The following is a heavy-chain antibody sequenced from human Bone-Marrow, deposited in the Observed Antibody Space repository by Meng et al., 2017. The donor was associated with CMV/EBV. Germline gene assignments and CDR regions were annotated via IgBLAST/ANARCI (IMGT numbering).Heavy chain of an antibody. V-gene: IGHV4-4*02. D-gene: IGHD3-22*01. Sequence: AVSGGSIRSSNWGSWVRQPPGKGLEWIGEIYHSGSTNYNPSLKSRVTISVDKSKNQFSLKLSSVTAADTAVYYCARWSGYYDSSGYNWGQGTLVTVSS. J-gene: IGHJ4*02. CDR2: IYHSGST. CDR3: ARWSGYYDSSGYN. CDR1: GGSIRSSNW.